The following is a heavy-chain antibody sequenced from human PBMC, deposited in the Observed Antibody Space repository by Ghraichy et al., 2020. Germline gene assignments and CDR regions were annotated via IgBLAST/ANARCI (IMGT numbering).Heavy chain of an antibody. D-gene: IGHD3-3*01. J-gene: IGHJ6*03. CDR3: AGQRGYDFWSGTQVQNYYYYMDV. Sequence: GGSPRLSCAASGFTVSSNYMSWVRQAPGKGLEWVSVIYSGGSTYYADSVKGRFTISRHNSKNTLYLQMNSLRAEDTAVYYCAGQRGYDFWSGTQVQNYYYYMDVWGKGTTVTVSS. V-gene: IGHV3-53*04. CDR1: GFTVSSNY. CDR2: IYSGGST.